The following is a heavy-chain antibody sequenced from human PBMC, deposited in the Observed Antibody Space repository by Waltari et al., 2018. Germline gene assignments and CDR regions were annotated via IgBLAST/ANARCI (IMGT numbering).Heavy chain of an antibody. CDR1: GGSIRSGNR. CDR2: IYRSGST. J-gene: IGHJ4*02. D-gene: IGHD3-3*01. CDR3: ARGKHPDYDFWSGYGLFDY. V-gene: IGHV4-4*02. Sequence: QVQLQESGPGLVKPSGTLSLTCAVSGGSIRSGNRGSWVRQPPGKGLEWIGEIYRSGSTSYNPSLKSRVTISVDKSKNQFSLKLSSVTAADTAVYYCARGKHPDYDFWSGYGLFDYWGQGTLVTVSS.